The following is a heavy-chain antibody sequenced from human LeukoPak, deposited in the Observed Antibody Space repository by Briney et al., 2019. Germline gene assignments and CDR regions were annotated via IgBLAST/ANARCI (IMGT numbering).Heavy chain of an antibody. CDR1: GGSFSGYY. J-gene: IGHJ4*02. Sequence: SETLSLTCAVYGGSFSGYYWSWIRQPPGKGLEWIGEINHSGSTNYNPSLKSRVTISVDTSKNQFSLKLSSVTAADTAVYYCAIVGSYHDYWGQGTLVTVSS. CDR2: INHSGST. CDR3: AIVGSYHDY. V-gene: IGHV4-34*01. D-gene: IGHD1-26*01.